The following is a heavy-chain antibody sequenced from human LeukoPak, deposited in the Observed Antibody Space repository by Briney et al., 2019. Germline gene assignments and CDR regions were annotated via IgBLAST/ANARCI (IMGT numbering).Heavy chain of an antibody. Sequence: TSETLSLTCAVYGGSFSGYYWSWIRQPPGRGLEWIGEINHSGSTNYNPSLKSRVTISVDTSKNQFSLKLSSVTAADTAVYYCARGSKLRVPKRKTTVVTSGTQHYYMDVWGKGTTVTVSS. CDR2: INHSGST. CDR1: GGSFSGYY. J-gene: IGHJ6*03. D-gene: IGHD4-23*01. V-gene: IGHV4-34*01. CDR3: ARGSKLRVPKRKTTVVTSGTQHYYMDV.